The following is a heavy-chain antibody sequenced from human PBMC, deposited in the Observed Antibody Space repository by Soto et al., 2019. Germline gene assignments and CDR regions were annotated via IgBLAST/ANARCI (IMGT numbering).Heavy chain of an antibody. D-gene: IGHD2-15*01. CDR1: GYNFTGYY. Sequence: ASVKVSCKASGYNFTGYYMHWVRQAPGQGLEWMGWINPNSGGTNYAQKFQGRVTMTRDTSISTAYMELSRLRSDDTAVYYCARDYTPQYCSGGSCYSGNDYWGQGTLVTVSS. J-gene: IGHJ4*02. CDR3: ARDYTPQYCSGGSCYSGNDY. CDR2: INPNSGGT. V-gene: IGHV1-2*02.